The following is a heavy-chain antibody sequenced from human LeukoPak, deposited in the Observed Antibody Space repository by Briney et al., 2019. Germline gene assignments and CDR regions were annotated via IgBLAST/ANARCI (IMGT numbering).Heavy chain of an antibody. CDR2: IYTSGST. Sequence: SQTLSLTCTVSGGSISSGSYYWSWIRQPAGKGLEWIGRIYTSGSTNYNPSLKSRVTISVDTSKNRFSLKLSSVTAADTAVYYCARDDSGSYYDYFQHWGQGTLVTVSS. CDR3: ARDDSGSYYDYFQH. V-gene: IGHV4-61*02. D-gene: IGHD1-26*01. CDR1: GGSISSGSYY. J-gene: IGHJ1*01.